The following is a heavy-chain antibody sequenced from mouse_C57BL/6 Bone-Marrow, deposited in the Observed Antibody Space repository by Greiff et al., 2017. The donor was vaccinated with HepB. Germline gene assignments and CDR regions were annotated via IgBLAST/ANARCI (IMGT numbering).Heavy chain of an antibody. J-gene: IGHJ2*01. CDR3: AILGDYYYGSSY. CDR1: GYTFTSYG. Sequence: VQLQQSGAELARPGASVKLSCKASGYTFTSYGISWVKQRTGQGLEWIGEIYPRSGNTYYNEKFKGKATLTAYKSSSTASMELRILTSEASAVYFCAILGDYYYGSSYWGQGTTLTVSS. D-gene: IGHD1-1*01. V-gene: IGHV1-81*01. CDR2: IYPRSGNT.